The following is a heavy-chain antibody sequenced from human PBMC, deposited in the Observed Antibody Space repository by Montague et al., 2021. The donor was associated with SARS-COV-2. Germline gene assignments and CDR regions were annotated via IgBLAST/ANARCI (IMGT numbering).Heavy chain of an antibody. Sequence: SETLSLTCAVYGGSFSDYYWTWIRQPPGKGLEWIGEINDRGTSNYNPSLKSRVSISVDTSKNQFSLYLGSVTAADTAVYYCVRGLQHFNMIVVVMTGGEYCFDYWGQGTLVTVSS. CDR3: VRGLQHFNMIVVVMTGGEYCFDY. CDR1: GGSFSDYY. D-gene: IGHD3-22*01. V-gene: IGHV4-34*01. J-gene: IGHJ4*02. CDR2: INDRGTS.